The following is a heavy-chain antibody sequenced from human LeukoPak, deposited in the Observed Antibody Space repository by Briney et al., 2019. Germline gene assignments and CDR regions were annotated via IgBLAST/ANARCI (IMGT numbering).Heavy chain of an antibody. CDR1: GYTFTSYA. Sequence: ASVKVSCKASGYTFTSYAMNWVRQAPGQGLEWMGWINTNTMNPTYAQGFTGRFVFSLDTSVSTAYLQISSLKADDTAVYYCARGKSGLVTTNDYWGQGTLVTVSS. J-gene: IGHJ4*02. CDR3: ARGKSGLVTTNDY. V-gene: IGHV7-4-1*02. D-gene: IGHD3/OR15-3a*01. CDR2: INTNTMNP.